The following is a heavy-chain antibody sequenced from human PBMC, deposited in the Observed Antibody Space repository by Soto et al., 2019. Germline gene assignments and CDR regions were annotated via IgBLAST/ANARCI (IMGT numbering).Heavy chain of an antibody. CDR2: IIPIFGTA. V-gene: IGHV1-69*13. D-gene: IGHD3-10*01. CDR1: GGTFSSYA. CDR3: ARGGYYGSGSYYGMDV. J-gene: IGHJ6*02. Sequence: GASVKVSCKASGGTFSSYAISWVRQAPGQGLEWMGGIIPIFGTANYAQKFQGRVTITADESTSTAYMELSSLRSEDTAVYYCARGGYYGSGSYYGMDVWGQGTTVTVSS.